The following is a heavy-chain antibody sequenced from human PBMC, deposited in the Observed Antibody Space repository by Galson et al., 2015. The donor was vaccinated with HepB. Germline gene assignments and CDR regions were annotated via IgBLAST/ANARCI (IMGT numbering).Heavy chain of an antibody. Sequence: SLRLSCAASGFTFDDYTMHWVRQAPGKGLEWVSLISWDGGSTYYADSVKGRFTISRDNSKNSLYLQMNSLRTEDTALYYCAKDEGAAAQLGHFDYWGQGTLVTVSS. D-gene: IGHD6-13*01. J-gene: IGHJ4*02. CDR1: GFTFDDYT. CDR2: ISWDGGST. CDR3: AKDEGAAAQLGHFDY. V-gene: IGHV3-43*01.